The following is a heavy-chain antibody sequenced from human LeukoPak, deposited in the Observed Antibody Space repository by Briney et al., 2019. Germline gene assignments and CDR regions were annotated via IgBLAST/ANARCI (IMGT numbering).Heavy chain of an antibody. D-gene: IGHD2-2*01. J-gene: IGHJ6*02. CDR3: ARIFRYQLVDYYALDV. CDR2: ISSSSAYI. V-gene: IGHV3-21*01. Sequence: GGSLRLSCAASGFSFSDYAMDWVRQAPGKGLEWVSAISSSSAYIFYADSVEGRFTISRDNAKSSVSLQMNSLRDDDTAVYYCARIFRYQLVDYYALDVWGQGTTVTVSS. CDR1: GFSFSDYA.